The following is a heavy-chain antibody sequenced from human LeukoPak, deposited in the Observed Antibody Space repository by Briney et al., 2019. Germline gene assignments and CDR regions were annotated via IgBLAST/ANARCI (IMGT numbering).Heavy chain of an antibody. V-gene: IGHV3-11*01. CDR2: ISSSGSTI. J-gene: IGHJ4*02. CDR3: AREDYDSSGYIPRFEY. Sequence: GGSLRLSCAASGFTFSDYYMSWIRQAPGKGLEWVSYISSSGSTIYYADSVKGRFTISRDNAKNSLYLQMNSLRAEDTAVYYCAREDYDSSGYIPRFEYWGQGTLVTVSS. CDR1: GFTFSDYY. D-gene: IGHD3-22*01.